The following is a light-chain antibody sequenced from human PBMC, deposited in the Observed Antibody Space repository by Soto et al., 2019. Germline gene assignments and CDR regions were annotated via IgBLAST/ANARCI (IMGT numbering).Light chain of an antibody. V-gene: IGKV3-20*01. J-gene: IGKJ1*01. CDR1: QSVSSSY. Sequence: EIVLTQSPGTLSSSPGDRATLSCRASQSVSSSYLAWYQQKPGQAPGLLIYGASSRATGIPDRFSGSGSGTDFTLTISRLEPEDFAVYYCQQYGRSPWTFGQGTKVEVK. CDR3: QQYGRSPWT. CDR2: GAS.